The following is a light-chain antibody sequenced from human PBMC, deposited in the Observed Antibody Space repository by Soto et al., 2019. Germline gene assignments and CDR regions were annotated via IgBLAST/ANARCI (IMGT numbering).Light chain of an antibody. CDR3: QQSYSAPPT. Sequence: STLSASVVDRVTITCRASQSISSWLAWYQQKPGKAPKLLIYAASSLQSGVPSRFSGSGSGTDFTLTISSLQPEDFATYHCQQSYSAPPTFGQGTKVDIK. CDR1: QSISSW. V-gene: IGKV1-39*01. CDR2: AAS. J-gene: IGKJ1*01.